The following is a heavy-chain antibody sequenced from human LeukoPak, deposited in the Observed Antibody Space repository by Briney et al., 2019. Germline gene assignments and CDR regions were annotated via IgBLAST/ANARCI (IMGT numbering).Heavy chain of an antibody. V-gene: IGHV1-18*01. J-gene: IGHJ4*02. CDR3: ARSGAIKWEQSAPFY. CDR1: GYTFTSYG. Sequence: ASVKVSCKASGYTFTSYGISWVRQAPGQGLEWMGWISAYNGNTSYAQKLQGRVTMTTDTSTSTAYMELRSLRSDDTAVYYCARSGAIKWEQSAPFYWGQGTLVTVSS. D-gene: IGHD1-26*01. CDR2: ISAYNGNT.